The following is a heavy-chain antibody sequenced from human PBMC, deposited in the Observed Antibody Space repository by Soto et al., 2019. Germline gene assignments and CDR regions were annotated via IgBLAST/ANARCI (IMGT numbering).Heavy chain of an antibody. CDR1: GFTFSSYS. Sequence: GGSLRLSCAASGFTFSSYSMNWVRQAPGKGLEWVSSISSSSSYIYYADSVKGRFTISRDNAKNSLYLQMNSLKAEDTAVYYCVKVARITMIVVVTYFDYWGQGPLVTVSS. CDR2: ISSSSSYI. D-gene: IGHD3-22*01. J-gene: IGHJ4*02. CDR3: VKVARITMIVVVTYFDY. V-gene: IGHV3-21*01.